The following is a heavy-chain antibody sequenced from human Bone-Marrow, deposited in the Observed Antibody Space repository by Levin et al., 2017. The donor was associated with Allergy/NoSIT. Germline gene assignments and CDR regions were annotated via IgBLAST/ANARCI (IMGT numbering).Heavy chain of an antibody. J-gene: IGHJ6*02. V-gene: IGHV3-21*01. CDR3: ARDLSLVVPAAIPYYYYYGMDV. CDR2: ISSSSSYI. CDR1: GFTFSSYS. D-gene: IGHD2-2*01. Sequence: GGSLRLSCAASGFTFSSYSMNWVRQAPGKGLEWVSSISSSSSYIYYADSVKGRFTISRDNAKNSLYLQMNSLRAEDTAVYYCARDLSLVVPAAIPYYYYYGMDVWGQGTTVTVSS.